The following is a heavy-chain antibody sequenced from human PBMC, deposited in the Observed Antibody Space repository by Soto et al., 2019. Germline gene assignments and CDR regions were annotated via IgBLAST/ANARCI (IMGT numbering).Heavy chain of an antibody. Sequence: SETLSLTCTVSGGSISSGGYYWSWIRQHPGKGLEWIGYIYYSGSTYYNPSLKSRVTISVDTSKNQFSLKLSSVTAADTAVYYCARWIVATIKGIQPTDDAFDIWGQGTMVTVSS. CDR2: IYYSGST. V-gene: IGHV4-31*03. CDR3: ARWIVATIKGIQPTDDAFDI. CDR1: GGSISSGGYY. D-gene: IGHD5-12*01. J-gene: IGHJ3*02.